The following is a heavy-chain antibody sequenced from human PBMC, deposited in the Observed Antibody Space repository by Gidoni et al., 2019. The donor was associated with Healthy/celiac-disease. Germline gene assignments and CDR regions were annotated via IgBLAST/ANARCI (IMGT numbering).Heavy chain of an antibody. Sequence: QLLESGGGLVQPGGSLRLSCAASGFTFSSYAMSWVRQAPGKGREWVSAISGSGGSTSYADSVKVLFTIPRDNSKNTLYLQMNSLRAEDTAVYYCAKAYNNQSKYRNSCFDPWGQGTLVTVSS. CDR2: ISGSGGST. D-gene: IGHD3-16*02. CDR3: AKAYNNQSKYRNSCFDP. CDR1: GFTFSSYA. V-gene: IGHV3-23*01. J-gene: IGHJ5*02.